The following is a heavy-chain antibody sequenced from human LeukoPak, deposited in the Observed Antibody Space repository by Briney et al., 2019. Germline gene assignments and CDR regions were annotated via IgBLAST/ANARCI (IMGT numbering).Heavy chain of an antibody. Sequence: GGSLRLSCAASGFTFSSYSMNWVRQAPGKGLEWVSSISSSSSYIYYADSVKGRFTISRDNAKNSLYLQMNSLRAEDTAVYYCASLAPPYYYYYMDVWGKGTTVTVSS. CDR3: ASLAPPYYYYYMDV. CDR1: GFTFSSYS. V-gene: IGHV3-21*01. CDR2: ISSSSSYI. J-gene: IGHJ6*03.